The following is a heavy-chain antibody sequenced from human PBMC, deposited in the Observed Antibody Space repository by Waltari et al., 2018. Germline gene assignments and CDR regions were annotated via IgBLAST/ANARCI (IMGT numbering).Heavy chain of an antibody. D-gene: IGHD3-10*01. V-gene: IGHV4-39*07. Sequence: QLQLQESGPGLVKPSETLSLTCTVSGGSISSSSYYWRWIRQPPGKGLEWIGSIYYSGSTYYNPSLKSRVTISVDTSKNQFSLKLSSVTAADTAVYYCARDRYGSGSDAFDIWGQGTMVTVSS. CDR1: GGSISSSSYY. CDR3: ARDRYGSGSDAFDI. J-gene: IGHJ3*02. CDR2: IYYSGST.